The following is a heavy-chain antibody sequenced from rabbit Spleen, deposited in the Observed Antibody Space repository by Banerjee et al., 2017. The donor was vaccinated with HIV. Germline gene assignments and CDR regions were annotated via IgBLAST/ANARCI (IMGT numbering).Heavy chain of an antibody. J-gene: IGHJ4*01. CDR1: GFTLSSYW. Sequence: QQQLVESGGGLVKPGASLTLTCTASGFTLSSYWMSWVRQAPGKGLEWIGCMDPGSGSTYYTNWAKGRFTISKTSSTTVTLQMTSLTAADTATYFCARDLTGVIGWNFGWWGPGTLVTVS. D-gene: IGHD1-1*01. CDR2: MDPGSGST. CDR3: ARDLTGVIGWNFGW. V-gene: IGHV1S45*01.